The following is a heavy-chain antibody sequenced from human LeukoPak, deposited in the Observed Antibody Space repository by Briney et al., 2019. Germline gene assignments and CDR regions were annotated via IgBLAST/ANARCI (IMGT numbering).Heavy chain of an antibody. CDR1: GGSISSSSYY. CDR3: ARQHVRYAFDI. CDR2: IYYSGST. D-gene: IGHD3-16*01. J-gene: IGHJ3*02. Sequence: PSETLSLTCTVSGGSISSSSYYWGWIRQPPGKGLEWIVSIYYSGSTYDNPALKSRVTISVDTSKTQFSLKLSSVTAADSAVYYCARQHVRYAFDIWGQGTMVTVSS. V-gene: IGHV4-39*01.